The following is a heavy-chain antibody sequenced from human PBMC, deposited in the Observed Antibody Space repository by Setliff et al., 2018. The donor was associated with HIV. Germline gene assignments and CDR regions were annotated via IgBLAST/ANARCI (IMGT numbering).Heavy chain of an antibody. CDR3: ARSGRETTLYGLYGVHYFDY. V-gene: IGHV1-18*01. CDR2: ISGYNGNT. J-gene: IGHJ4*02. D-gene: IGHD4-17*01. Sequence: ASVKVSCKASGYTFSSFGVTWVRQAPGQGLEWVGWISGYNGNTNYPQKLQGRVTMTTDTSTSTVYMEVSSLRSEDTAVYYCARSGRETTLYGLYGVHYFDYWGQGTLVTVSS. CDR1: GYTFSSFG.